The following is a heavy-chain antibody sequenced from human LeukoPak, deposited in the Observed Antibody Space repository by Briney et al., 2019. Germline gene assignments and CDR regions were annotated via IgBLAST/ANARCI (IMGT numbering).Heavy chain of an antibody. CDR2: ISYEGSTT. CDR1: GFTFSGYA. D-gene: IGHD3-10*01. CDR3: ARDAFSRGGVIDY. J-gene: IGHJ4*02. Sequence: GGSLRLSCAASGFTFSGYAMHWVRQAPGKGLEWVALISYEGSTTFYADSVKGRFTISRDKSNNTLYLQMNSLRVEDTAVYYCARDAFSRGGVIDYWGQGTLVSVST. V-gene: IGHV3-30*04.